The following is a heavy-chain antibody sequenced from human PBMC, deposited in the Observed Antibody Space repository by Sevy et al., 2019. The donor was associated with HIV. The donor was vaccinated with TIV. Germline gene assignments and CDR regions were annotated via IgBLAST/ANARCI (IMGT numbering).Heavy chain of an antibody. J-gene: IGHJ4*02. CDR1: GYTFTNYA. D-gene: IGHD3-3*01. V-gene: IGHV1-18*01. CDR3: VTGTTFYDFWTGGDY. Sequence: ASVKVSFKASGYTFTNYAISWVRQAPGQGLEWMGWISGFNGDTKSAEKFQGRFTMTTDTSTKTAYMDLRSLRSDDTAVYYCVTGTTFYDFWTGGDYWGQGTLVTVSS. CDR2: ISGFNGDT.